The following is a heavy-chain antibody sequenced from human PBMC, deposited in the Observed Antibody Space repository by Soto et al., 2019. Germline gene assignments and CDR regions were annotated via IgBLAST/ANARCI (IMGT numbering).Heavy chain of an antibody. Sequence: EVQLVESGGGLVKPGGSLRLSCAASGFTFSNAWMSWVRQAPGKGLEWVGRIKSKTDGGTTDYAAPVKGRFTISRDDSKNTLYLQMNSLKTEDTAVYYCTTDTPYIVVVVAATLGAFDIWGQGTMVTVSS. CDR2: IKSKTDGGTT. J-gene: IGHJ3*02. V-gene: IGHV3-15*01. CDR3: TTDTPYIVVVVAATLGAFDI. CDR1: GFTFSNAW. D-gene: IGHD2-15*01.